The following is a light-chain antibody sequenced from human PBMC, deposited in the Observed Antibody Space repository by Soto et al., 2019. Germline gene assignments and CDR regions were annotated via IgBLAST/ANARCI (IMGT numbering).Light chain of an antibody. V-gene: IGKV3-15*01. CDR3: QQYKNWPPIT. CDR1: QTVNSN. CDR2: GAS. J-gene: IGKJ5*01. Sequence: IVRTQSPDTMSVPPGERANLSCRASQTVNSNLAWYQHKPGQSPRLLIYGASTRATGIPARFSGSGSGTEFTLTISSLQSEDFAVYYCQQYKNWPPITFGQGTRVEIK.